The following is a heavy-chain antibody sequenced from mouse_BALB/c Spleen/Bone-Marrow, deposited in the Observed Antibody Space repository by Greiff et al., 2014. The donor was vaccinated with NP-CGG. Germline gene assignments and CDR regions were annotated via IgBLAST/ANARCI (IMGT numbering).Heavy chain of an antibody. CDR3: ATYYYGRSLFAY. Sequence: VQLQQPGAELVKPGASVKLSCTASGFNIKNTYIHWVKQRPEQGLEWIGRIDPANVNTKYDPKFQGKATITADTSSNTAYLQLSSLTSEDTAVYYGATYYYGRSLFAYWGQGTLVTVSA. CDR2: IDPANVNT. J-gene: IGHJ3*01. D-gene: IGHD1-1*01. V-gene: IGHV14-3*02. CDR1: GFNIKNTY.